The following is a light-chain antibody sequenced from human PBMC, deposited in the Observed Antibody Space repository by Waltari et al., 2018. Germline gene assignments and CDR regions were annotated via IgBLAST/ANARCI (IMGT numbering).Light chain of an antibody. CDR1: SRDVGSYNL. J-gene: IGLJ2*01. CDR2: EGS. Sequence: QSALTQPASVSGSPGQSITISCTGTSRDVGSYNLVSWYQQHPGKAPKLMLYEGSKRPSGVSNRFSGSKSGNTASLTISGLQAEDEADYYCCSYAGSSTPVVFGGGTKLTVL. CDR3: CSYAGSSTPVV. V-gene: IGLV2-23*01.